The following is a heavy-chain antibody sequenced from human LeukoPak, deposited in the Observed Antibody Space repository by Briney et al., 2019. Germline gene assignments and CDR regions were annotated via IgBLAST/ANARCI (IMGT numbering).Heavy chain of an antibody. Sequence: GESLKISFKGSGXNFTRNCISWVRQMPGKGLEWMGRIDPSDSYTSYSPSFQGHVTISADKSTSTAYLQWSSLKASDTAIFYCARGKGWFAPWGQGTLVTVSS. CDR2: IDPSDSYT. CDR1: GXNFTRNC. V-gene: IGHV5-10-1*01. CDR3: ARGKGWFAP. J-gene: IGHJ5*02.